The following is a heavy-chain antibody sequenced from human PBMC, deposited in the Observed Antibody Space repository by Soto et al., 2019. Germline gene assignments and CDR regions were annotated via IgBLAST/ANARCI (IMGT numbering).Heavy chain of an antibody. CDR3: AHRPYGDYPLAY. J-gene: IGHJ4*02. CDR2: IYWDDDK. V-gene: IGHV2-5*02. D-gene: IGHD4-17*01. CDR1: GFSLSTNGVG. Sequence: SGPTLVNPTQTLTLTCTFSGFSLSTNGVGVGWIRQPPGKALEWLALIYWDDDKRYSPSLKSRLTITMDTSKNQVVLTMTNMDPVDTATYYCAHRPYGDYPLAYWGQGTLVPVSS.